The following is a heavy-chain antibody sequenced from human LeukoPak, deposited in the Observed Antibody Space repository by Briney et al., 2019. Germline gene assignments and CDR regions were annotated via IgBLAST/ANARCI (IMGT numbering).Heavy chain of an antibody. J-gene: IGHJ4*02. D-gene: IGHD3-3*01. CDR3: AKDQFDFWSGYRYYFDY. V-gene: IGHV3-30*04. Sequence: GRSLRLSCAASGFTFSSYAMHWVRQAPGKGLEWVAVISYDGSNKYYADSVKGRFTISRDNSKNTLYLQMNSLRAEDTAVYYCAKDQFDFWSGYRYYFDYWGQGTLVTVSS. CDR1: GFTFSSYA. CDR2: ISYDGSNK.